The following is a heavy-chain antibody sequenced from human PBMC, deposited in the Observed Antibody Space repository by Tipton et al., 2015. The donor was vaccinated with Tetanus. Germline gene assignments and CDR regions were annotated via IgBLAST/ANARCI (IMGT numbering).Heavy chain of an antibody. V-gene: IGHV4-34*01. Sequence: TLSLTCAVYGGSFSGYSWSWFRQPPGKGLEWIGEVNHSGSSKYNPSLKSRVAMSVDTSKNQLSLRLNSVTSADTAVYYCARTSGYMYSDCWGQGTLVTVSS. CDR3: ARTSGYMYSDC. D-gene: IGHD3-3*01. CDR1: GGSFSGYS. CDR2: VNHSGSS. J-gene: IGHJ4*02.